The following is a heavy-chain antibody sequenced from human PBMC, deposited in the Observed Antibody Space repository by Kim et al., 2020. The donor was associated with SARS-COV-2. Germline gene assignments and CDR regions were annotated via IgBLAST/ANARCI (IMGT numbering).Heavy chain of an antibody. CDR2: ISSSSSYI. J-gene: IGHJ3*02. V-gene: IGHV3-21*01. CDR1: GFTFSSYS. D-gene: IGHD5-18*01. CDR3: ARDSSGGDTAMADAFDI. Sequence: GGSLRLSCAASGFTFSSYSMNWVRQAPGKGLEWVSSISSSSSYIYYADSVKGRFTISRDNAKNSLYLQMNSLRAEDTAVYYCARDSSGGDTAMADAFDIWGQGTMVTVSS.